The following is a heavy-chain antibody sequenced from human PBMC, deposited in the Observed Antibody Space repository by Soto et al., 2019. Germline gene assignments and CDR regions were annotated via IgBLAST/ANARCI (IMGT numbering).Heavy chain of an antibody. CDR1: GFTFSSYE. CDR2: ISSTGSTI. Sequence: EVQLVESGGGLVQPGGSLRLSCAASGFTFSSYEMNWVRQAPGKGLEWGSYISSTGSTIYYADSVKGRFTISRDNAKNSLYLQMNSLRAEDTAVYYCARDLTIASRISGMDVWGQGTTVTVSS. D-gene: IGHD3-3*02. V-gene: IGHV3-48*03. CDR3: ARDLTIASRISGMDV. J-gene: IGHJ6*02.